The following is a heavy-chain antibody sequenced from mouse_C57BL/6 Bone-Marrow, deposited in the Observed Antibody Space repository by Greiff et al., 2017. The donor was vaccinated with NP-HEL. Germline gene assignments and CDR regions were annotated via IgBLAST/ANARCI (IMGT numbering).Heavy chain of an antibody. V-gene: IGHV1-72*01. CDR3: ASEDFLSVRRVFAY. CDR1: GYTFTSYW. D-gene: IGHD2-14*01. CDR2: IDPNSGGT. Sequence: VQLQQPGAELVKPGASVKLSCKASGYTFTSYWMHWVKQRPGRGLEWIGRIDPNSGGTKYNEKFKSKATLTVDKPSSTAYMQLSSLTSEDAAVYYYASEDFLSVRRVFAYWGQGTLVTVSA. J-gene: IGHJ3*01.